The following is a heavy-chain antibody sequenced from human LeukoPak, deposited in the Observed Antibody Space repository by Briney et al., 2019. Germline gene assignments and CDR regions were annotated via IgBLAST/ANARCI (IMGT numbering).Heavy chain of an antibody. D-gene: IGHD6-19*01. V-gene: IGHV1-18*01. Sequence: GASVKVSCKASGYTFTSYGISWVRQAPGQGLEWMGWISAYNGNTNYAQKLQGRVTMTTDTSTSTAYMELRSLRSDDKAVYYCASHNPSYSSGEADYWGQGTLVTVSS. J-gene: IGHJ4*02. CDR2: ISAYNGNT. CDR3: ASHNPSYSSGEADY. CDR1: GYTFTSYG.